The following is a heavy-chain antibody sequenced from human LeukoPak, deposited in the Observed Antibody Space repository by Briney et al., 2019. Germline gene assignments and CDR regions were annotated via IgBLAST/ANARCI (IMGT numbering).Heavy chain of an antibody. CDR2: TRNEANIYTT. Sequence: PGGSLRLSCAASGFIFSDHYMDWVRQAPGKGLEWVGRTRNEANIYTTKYAASVKVRFTISRDDSKNSLYLQMNSLKTEDTAVYYCASPVGATTVRAFDIWGQGTMVTVSS. CDR3: ASPVGATTVRAFDI. CDR1: GFIFSDHY. J-gene: IGHJ3*02. V-gene: IGHV3-72*01. D-gene: IGHD1-26*01.